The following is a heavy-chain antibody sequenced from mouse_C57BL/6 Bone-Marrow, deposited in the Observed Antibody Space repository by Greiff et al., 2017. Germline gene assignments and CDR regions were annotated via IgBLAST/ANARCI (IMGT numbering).Heavy chain of an antibody. CDR2: IHPSDSDT. CDR1: GYNFTSYW. V-gene: IGHV1-74*01. J-gene: IGHJ2*01. Sequence: QVQLQQPGAELVKPGASVKVSCKASGYNFTSYWMHWVKQRPGQGLEWIGRIHPSDSDTNYNQKFKGKDTLTVDKSSSTAYLQLRRLTSEASEIYDCAIRNYGSTHLDDWGQGKTLTVSS. D-gene: IGHD1-1*01. CDR3: AIRNYGSTHLDD.